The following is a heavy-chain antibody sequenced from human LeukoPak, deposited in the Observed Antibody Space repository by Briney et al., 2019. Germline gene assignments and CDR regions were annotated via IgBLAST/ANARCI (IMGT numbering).Heavy chain of an antibody. J-gene: IGHJ4*02. CDR3: AGAGYSGNYYYYLDF. CDR1: GYTFTGYY. CDR2: INPDSGGT. Sequence: GASVKVSCKASGYTFTGYYMHWVRQAPGQGLEWMGWINPDSGGTNYAQKFQGRVTMTRDTSTSTVYMQLSRLRSDDTAVYYCAGAGYSGNYYYYLDFWGQGTLVTVSS. D-gene: IGHD1-26*01. V-gene: IGHV1-2*02.